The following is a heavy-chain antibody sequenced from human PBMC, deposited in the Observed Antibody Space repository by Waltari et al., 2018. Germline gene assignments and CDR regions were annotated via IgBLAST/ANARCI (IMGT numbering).Heavy chain of an antibody. Sequence: EVHLVEYGGGLVQPGGSLRLSCAASGFSFGDYWMHWVRQVPGGGLEYVSRMNVDGGYLSYADSVRGRFTISRDNAESTVYLHLNNLRVDDTAVYFCARKGGTGYPYGPFYYDHWGQGTLVNVSS. J-gene: IGHJ4*02. V-gene: IGHV3-74*01. D-gene: IGHD3-9*01. CDR3: ARKGGTGYPYGPFYYDH. CDR1: GFSFGDYW. CDR2: MNVDGGYL.